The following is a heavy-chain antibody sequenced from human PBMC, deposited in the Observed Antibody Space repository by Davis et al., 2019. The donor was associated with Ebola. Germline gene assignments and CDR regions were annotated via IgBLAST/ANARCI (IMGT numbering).Heavy chain of an antibody. Sequence: SQTLSLTRAISGDRFSSNSAAWNWTRPSPSRGLEWLGRTYYRSKWYNDYAVSVKSRITTNPDTSKNQFSLQLNSVTPEDTAVYYCARHIVAGWTNWFDPWGQGTLVTVSS. J-gene: IGHJ5*02. CDR2: TYYRSKWYN. CDR1: GDRFSSNSAA. CDR3: ARHIVAGWTNWFDP. D-gene: IGHD2-21*01. V-gene: IGHV6-1*01.